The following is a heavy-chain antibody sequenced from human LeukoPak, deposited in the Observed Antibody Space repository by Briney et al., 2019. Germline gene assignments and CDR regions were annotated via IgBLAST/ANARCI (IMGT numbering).Heavy chain of an antibody. Sequence: GGSLRLSCAASGFTVSSNYMSWVRQAPGKGLEWVSVIYSGGSTYHADSVKGRFTISRDNSKNTLYLQMNSLRAEDTAVYYCAREKRAMVIDYWGQGTLVTVSS. V-gene: IGHV3-66*01. CDR3: AREKRAMVIDY. D-gene: IGHD5-18*01. CDR1: GFTVSSNY. CDR2: IYSGGST. J-gene: IGHJ4*02.